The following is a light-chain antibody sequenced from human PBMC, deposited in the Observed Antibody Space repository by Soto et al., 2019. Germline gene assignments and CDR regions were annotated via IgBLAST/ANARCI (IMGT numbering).Light chain of an antibody. CDR2: GAS. J-gene: IGKJ1*01. CDR3: QQYGSSGT. Sequence: EIVLTQSPRTLSLSPGERATLSFTASQSVSSSYLAWYQQKPGQAPRLLIYGASNRATGIPDRFSGSGSGTDFTLTISRLEPEDFAVYYCQQYGSSGTFGQGTKVDIK. V-gene: IGKV3-20*01. CDR1: QSVSSSY.